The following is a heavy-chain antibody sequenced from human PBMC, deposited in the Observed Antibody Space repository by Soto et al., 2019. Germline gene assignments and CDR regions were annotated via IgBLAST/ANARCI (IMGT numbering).Heavy chain of an antibody. CDR1: GFTFSDYY. V-gene: IGHV3-11*01. Sequence: QVQLVESGGGLVKPGGSLRLSCAASGFTFSDYYMSWIRQAPGKGLEWVSYISSSGSTIYYADSVKGRFTISRDNAKNSLYLQMNSLRAEDTAVYYCAIDSPQNSYALNWFDPWGQGTLVTVSS. J-gene: IGHJ5*02. CDR2: ISSSGSTI. D-gene: IGHD5-18*01. CDR3: AIDSPQNSYALNWFDP.